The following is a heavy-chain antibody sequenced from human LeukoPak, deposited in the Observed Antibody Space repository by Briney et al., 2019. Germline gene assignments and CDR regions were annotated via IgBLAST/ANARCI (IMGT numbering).Heavy chain of an antibody. CDR2: INPSGGST. Sequence: ASVKVSCKASGYTFTSYYMHWVRQAPGQGLEWMGIINPSGGSTSYAQKFQGRVTMTRDMSTSTVYMELSSLRSEDTAVYYCARAFRLRYFDWLLEGASDAFDIWGQGTMVTVSS. D-gene: IGHD3-9*01. V-gene: IGHV1-46*01. CDR1: GYTFTSYY. CDR3: ARAFRLRYFDWLLEGASDAFDI. J-gene: IGHJ3*02.